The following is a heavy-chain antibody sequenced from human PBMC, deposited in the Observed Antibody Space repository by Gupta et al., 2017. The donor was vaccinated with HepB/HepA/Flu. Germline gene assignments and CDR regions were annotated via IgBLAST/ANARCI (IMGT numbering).Heavy chain of an antibody. V-gene: IGHV3-23*01. CDR1: GFTFGGNA. CDR3: ATDVHFWSDVDV. Sequence: DVKLLESGGDLVQPGGSLRLSCAVSGFTFGGNAMAWVRQAPEKGPEWVAGIGNDIRTHEGDSVRGRFTISRDLATNTVDLQMQGLRPEDTAIYYWATDVHFWSDVDVWGKGTTVTVSS. J-gene: IGHJ6*04. CDR2: IGNDIRT. D-gene: IGHD3-3*02.